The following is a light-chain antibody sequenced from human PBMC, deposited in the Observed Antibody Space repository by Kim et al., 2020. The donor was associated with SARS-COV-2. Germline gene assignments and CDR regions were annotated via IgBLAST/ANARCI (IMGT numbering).Light chain of an antibody. CDR3: SSYASSDTLL. Sequence: QSALTQPASVSGSPGQSITISCTGTSSDVGGYNYVSWYQQHPGKAPKLMIFDVTKRPSGVSSRFSGSKSDNTASLTISGLQAEDEADYYCSSYASSDTLLFGGGTQLTVL. V-gene: IGLV2-14*03. CDR2: DVT. CDR1: SSDVGGYNY. J-gene: IGLJ2*01.